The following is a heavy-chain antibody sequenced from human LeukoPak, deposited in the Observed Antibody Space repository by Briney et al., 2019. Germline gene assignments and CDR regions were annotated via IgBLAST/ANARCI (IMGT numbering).Heavy chain of an antibody. CDR2: ISNDGGNK. J-gene: IGHJ4*02. CDR3: AKATYYYDSSGLDY. Sequence: GGSLRLSCAASGFTFSSYGMHWVRQAPGKGLEWVAVISNDGGNKYYADSVKGRFTISRDNSKNTLYLQMNSLRAEDTAVYYCAKATYYYDSSGLDYWGQGTLVTVSS. CDR1: GFTFSSYG. V-gene: IGHV3-30*18. D-gene: IGHD3-22*01.